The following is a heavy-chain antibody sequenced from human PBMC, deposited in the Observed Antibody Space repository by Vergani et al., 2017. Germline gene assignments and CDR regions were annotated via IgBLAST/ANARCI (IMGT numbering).Heavy chain of an antibody. D-gene: IGHD6-19*01. Sequence: QLQLQESGPGLVKPSATLSLTCSVSGASIRSSNYYWGWIGQPPGKVLEMIASIYYSGSTYYNPSLKSRVTISVDTSKNQFSLKLSSVTAADTAVYFCSRHSTVEWLVKLGWIDPWGQGILVTVSS. CDR3: SRHSTVEWLVKLGWIDP. CDR2: IYYSGST. CDR1: GASIRSSNYY. J-gene: IGHJ5*02. V-gene: IGHV4-39*01.